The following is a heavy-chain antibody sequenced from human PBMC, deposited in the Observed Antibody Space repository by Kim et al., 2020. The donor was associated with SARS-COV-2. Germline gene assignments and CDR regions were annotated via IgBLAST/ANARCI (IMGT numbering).Heavy chain of an antibody. CDR1: GGSFSGYY. D-gene: IGHD2-2*01. CDR3: ARGVTRFDN. J-gene: IGHJ4*02. V-gene: IGHV4-34*01. Sequence: SETLSLTCAVYGGSFSGYYWSWIRQPPGKGLEWIGEINHSGSTNYNPSLKSRVTISVDMSKNQFSLKLTSVTAADTAVYYCARGVTRFDNWGQGTLVTVSS. CDR2: INHSGST.